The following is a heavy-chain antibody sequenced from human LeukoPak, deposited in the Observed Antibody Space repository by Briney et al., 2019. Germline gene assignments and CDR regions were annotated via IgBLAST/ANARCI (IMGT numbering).Heavy chain of an antibody. CDR1: GYTFTSYG. D-gene: IGHD4-17*01. J-gene: IGHJ2*01. CDR3: ARGYTATGNWYLDL. V-gene: IGHV1-18*01. Sequence: ASVKVSCKASGYTFTSYGISWVRQAPGQGLEWMGWISAHNGNTNYAQNLQGRVTMTTDTSTRTAYMELRSLRSDDTALYYCARGYTATGNWYLDLWGRGTLVSVSS. CDR2: ISAHNGNT.